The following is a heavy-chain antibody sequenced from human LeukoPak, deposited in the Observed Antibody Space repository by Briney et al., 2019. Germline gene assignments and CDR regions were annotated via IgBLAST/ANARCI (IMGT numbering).Heavy chain of an antibody. CDR2: ISYDGSNK. J-gene: IGHJ5*02. CDR1: GFTFSSYG. V-gene: IGHV3-30*03. Sequence: GRSLRLSCAASGFTFSSYGMHWVRQAPGKGLEWVAVISYDGSNKYYADSVKGRFTISRDNSKNTLYLQMNSLRAEDTAVYYCARDVNGGLLWFGELSDWFDPWGQGTLVTVSS. CDR3: ARDVNGGLLWFGELSDWFDP. D-gene: IGHD3-10*01.